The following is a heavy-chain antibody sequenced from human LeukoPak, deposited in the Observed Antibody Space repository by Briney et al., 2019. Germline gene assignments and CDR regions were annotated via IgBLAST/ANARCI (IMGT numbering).Heavy chain of an antibody. J-gene: IGHJ4*02. CDR2: IGGSGTRT. CDR3: AKDSHWILFDD. D-gene: IGHD2-2*03. Sequence: GGSLRLSCSASGFTFTTYGMNWVRQAPGKGLEWVSGIGGSGTRTYYADSVKGRSTISRDNSKNTLYLQMNSLRDEDTAVYYCAKDSHWILFDDWGQGTLVTVSS. CDR1: GFTFTTYG. V-gene: IGHV3-23*01.